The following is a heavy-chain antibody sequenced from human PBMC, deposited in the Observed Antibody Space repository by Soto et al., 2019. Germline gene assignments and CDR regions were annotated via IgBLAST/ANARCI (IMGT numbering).Heavy chain of an antibody. CDR1: VCAISSGGYS. CDR3: ARVGSSYGGNWLDP. D-gene: IGHD6-6*01. Sequence: QLQLKESGSGLVKPSQTLSILCAVSVCAISSGGYSWSWLRQPPGNGLEWIGYIYHSGSTYYNPSPKTRVTISVDRAKNLVSLKLRSVTAADTAVYYWARVGSSYGGNWLDPCGQGTLVTVSS. CDR2: IYHSGST. V-gene: IGHV4-30-2*01. J-gene: IGHJ5*02.